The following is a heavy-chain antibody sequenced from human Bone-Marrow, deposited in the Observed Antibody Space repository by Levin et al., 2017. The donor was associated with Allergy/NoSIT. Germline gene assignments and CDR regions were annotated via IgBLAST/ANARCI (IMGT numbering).Heavy chain of an antibody. V-gene: IGHV3-21*01. CDR1: GFTFSNYE. Sequence: GESLKISCAASGFTFSNYEMNWVRQAPGKGLEWVSSISAGSSYIYYADSVEGRFTISRDNAKNSLYLQMNSLTAEDTAVYYCAGRRSYMDVWAKGTTVTVSS. CDR2: ISAGSSYI. D-gene: IGHD6-25*01. J-gene: IGHJ6*03. CDR3: AGRRSYMDV.